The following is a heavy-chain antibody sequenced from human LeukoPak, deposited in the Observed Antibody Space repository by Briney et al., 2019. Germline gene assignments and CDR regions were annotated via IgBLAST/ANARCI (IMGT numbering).Heavy chain of an antibody. J-gene: IGHJ4*02. CDR3: ASRLYSNYYFDY. Sequence: GGSLRLSCAASGFTFSSYAMSWVRQAPGKGLEWVSAISGSGGSTYYADSVKGRFTISRDNSKNTLYLQMNSLRAEDTAVYYCASRLYSNYYFDYWGQGTLVTVSS. CDR2: ISGSGGST. CDR1: GFTFSSYA. D-gene: IGHD4-4*01. V-gene: IGHV3-23*01.